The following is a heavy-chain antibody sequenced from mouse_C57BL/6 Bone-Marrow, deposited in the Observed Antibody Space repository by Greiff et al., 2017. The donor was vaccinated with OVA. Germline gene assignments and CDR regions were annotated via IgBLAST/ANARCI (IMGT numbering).Heavy chain of an antibody. D-gene: IGHD1-1*01. J-gene: IGHJ3*01. CDR1: GYTFTSYW. V-gene: IGHV1-55*01. Sequence: VQLQQPGAELVKPGASVKMSCKASGYTFTSYWITWVKQRPGQGLEWIGDIYPGSGSTNYNEKFKSKATLTVDPSSSTAYMQLSSLTSEDSAVYDGARHSSGSSVAWFAYWGQGTLVTVSA. CDR3: ARHSSGSSVAWFAY. CDR2: IYPGSGST.